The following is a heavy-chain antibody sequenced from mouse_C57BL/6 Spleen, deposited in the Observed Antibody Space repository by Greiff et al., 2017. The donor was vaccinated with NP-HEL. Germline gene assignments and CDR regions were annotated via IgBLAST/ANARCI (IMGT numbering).Heavy chain of an antibody. J-gene: IGHJ2*01. CDR3: ARDGDFLPFDY. Sequence: QVQLKQPGAELVRPGSSVKLSCKASGYTFTSYWMHWVKQRPIQGLEWIGNIDPSDSETHYNQKFKDKATLTVDKSSSTAYMQLSSLTSEDSAVYYCARDGDFLPFDYWGQGTTLTVSS. CDR1: GYTFTSYW. V-gene: IGHV1-52*01. CDR2: IDPSDSET.